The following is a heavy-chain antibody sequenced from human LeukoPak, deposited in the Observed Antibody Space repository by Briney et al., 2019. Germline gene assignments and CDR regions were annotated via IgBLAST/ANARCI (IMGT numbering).Heavy chain of an antibody. CDR1: GFTFGNAW. CDR2: VKSKTNGGTT. V-gene: IGHV3-15*01. D-gene: IGHD6-13*01. J-gene: IGHJ4*02. Sequence: GGSLRLSCAASGFTFGNAWMSWVRQAPGKGLEWVGRVKSKTNGGTTAYAAPVKGRFTISRDDSKNTYLQMNSLKSEDTAVYYCTAGIGHSDFDYWGQGTLVTVS. CDR3: TAGIGHSDFDY.